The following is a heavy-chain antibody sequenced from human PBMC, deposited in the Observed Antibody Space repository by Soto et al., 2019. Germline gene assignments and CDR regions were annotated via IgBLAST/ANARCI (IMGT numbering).Heavy chain of an antibody. V-gene: IGHV4-30-4*01. J-gene: IGHJ4*02. Sequence: QVQLQESGPGLVKPSQTLSLTCTVSGDSVSGGDSYWSWIRQPPGKALEWIGYTSFSGYTSYSPSLKSRVTISVDMYKSQFNLRLISVTAADTAIYFCVRGGNPYHYATSGPGTFDKWGQGTLGSVSS. D-gene: IGHD3-22*01. CDR3: VRGGNPYHYATSGPGTFDK. CDR1: GDSVSGGDSY. CDR2: TSFSGYT.